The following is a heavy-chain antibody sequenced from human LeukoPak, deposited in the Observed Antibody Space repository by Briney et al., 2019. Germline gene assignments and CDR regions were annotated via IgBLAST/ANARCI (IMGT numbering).Heavy chain of an antibody. Sequence: LSLTCAVSGGSISSSNYYWGWIRQPPGKGLEWVSYISSSGSTIYYADSVKGRFTISRDNAKNSLYLQMNSLRAEDTAVYYCAREQMVRGVRIRAQFDYWGQGTLVTVSS. J-gene: IGHJ4*02. CDR3: AREQMVRGVRIRAQFDY. CDR2: ISSSGSTI. D-gene: IGHD3-10*01. CDR1: GGSISSSNYY. V-gene: IGHV3-11*01.